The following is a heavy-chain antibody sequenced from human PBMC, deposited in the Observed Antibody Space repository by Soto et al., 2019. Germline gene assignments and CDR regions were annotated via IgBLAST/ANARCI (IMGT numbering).Heavy chain of an antibody. D-gene: IGHD2-21*02. Sequence: GGSLRLSCAASGFTFSTYSMNWVRQAPGKGLEWVSYISSSSSTIFYTDSVKGRFTVSRDNAKNSPYLQMNSLRAEDTAVYYCARDHANCGGDCYTNLFDPWGQGTLVTVSP. J-gene: IGHJ5*02. CDR3: ARDHANCGGDCYTNLFDP. CDR1: GFTFSTYS. CDR2: ISSSSSTI. V-gene: IGHV3-48*01.